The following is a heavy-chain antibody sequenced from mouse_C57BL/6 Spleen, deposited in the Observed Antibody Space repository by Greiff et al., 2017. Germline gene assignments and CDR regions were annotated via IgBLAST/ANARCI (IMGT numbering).Heavy chain of an antibody. Sequence: VQLQQPGAELVRPGSSVKLSCKASGYTFTSYWMDWVKQRPGQGLEWIGNIYPSDSETHYNQKFKDKATLTVEKSSSTAYMQLSSLTSEDSAVYYCAIYGYESYAMDYWGQGTSVTVSS. J-gene: IGHJ4*01. V-gene: IGHV1-61*01. CDR2: IYPSDSET. CDR1: GYTFTSYW. CDR3: AIYGYESYAMDY. D-gene: IGHD2-2*01.